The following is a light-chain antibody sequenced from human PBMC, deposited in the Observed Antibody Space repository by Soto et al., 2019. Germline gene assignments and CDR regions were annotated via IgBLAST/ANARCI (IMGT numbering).Light chain of an antibody. CDR2: GAS. V-gene: IGKV3-15*01. Sequence: EVVLTQSPATLSVSPGERATLSCRASQSVNSNLAWYQQKPGQAPRLLIHGASTRATGIPARFSGSGFGTEFILSNHSLQSEDFAIYYCQQYNNWLWTFSQGTKVEIK. CDR1: QSVNSN. J-gene: IGKJ1*01. CDR3: QQYNNWLWT.